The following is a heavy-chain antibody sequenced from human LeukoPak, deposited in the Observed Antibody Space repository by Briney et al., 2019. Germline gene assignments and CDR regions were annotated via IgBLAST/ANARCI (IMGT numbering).Heavy chain of an antibody. D-gene: IGHD2-2*01. J-gene: IGHJ5*02. CDR3: ARVSVCSSTSCYGGWFDP. Sequence: SVKVSCKASGGTFSSYAISWVRQAPGQGLEWMGGIIPIFGTANYAQKFQGRVTITTDESTSTAYMELSSLRSEDAAVYYCARVSVCSSTSCYGGWFDPWGQGTLVTVSS. CDR2: IIPIFGTA. V-gene: IGHV1-69*05. CDR1: GGTFSSYA.